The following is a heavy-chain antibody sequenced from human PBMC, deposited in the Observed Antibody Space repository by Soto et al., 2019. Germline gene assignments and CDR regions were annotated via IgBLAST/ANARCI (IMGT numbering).Heavy chain of an antibody. CDR1: GYTFTGYY. D-gene: IGHD3-10*01. J-gene: IGHJ6*02. V-gene: IGHV1-2*04. CDR3: ARAHGSGSYNYYYYGMDV. CDR2: INPNSGGT. Sequence: VSVKVSCKASGYTFTGYYMHWVRQAPGQGLEWMGWINPNSGGTNYAQKFQGWVTMTRDTSISTAYMELSRLRSDDTAVYYCARAHGSGSYNYYYYGMDVWGQGTTVTVSS.